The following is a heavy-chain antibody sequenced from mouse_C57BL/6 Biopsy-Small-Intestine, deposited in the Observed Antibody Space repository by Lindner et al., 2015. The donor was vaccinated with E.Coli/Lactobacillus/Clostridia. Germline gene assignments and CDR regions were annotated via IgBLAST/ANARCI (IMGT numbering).Heavy chain of an antibody. V-gene: IGHV1-47*01. CDR2: FHPYDDKN. J-gene: IGHJ2*01. D-gene: IGHD2-5*01. Sequence: VQLQESGAELVKPGASVKMSCKASGFTFTTYPIDWMKQNHGKSLEWIGNFHPYDDKNQYNEKFKGKATLTVEKSSSTVYLELSRLTSDDSAVYYCARSSNYGYFDYWGQGTTLTVSS. CDR3: ARSSNYGYFDY. CDR1: GFTFTTYP.